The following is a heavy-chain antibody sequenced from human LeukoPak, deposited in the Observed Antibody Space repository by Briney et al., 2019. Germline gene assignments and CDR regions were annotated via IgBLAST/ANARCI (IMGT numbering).Heavy chain of an antibody. J-gene: IGHJ6*03. V-gene: IGHV4-4*07. D-gene: IGHD1-1*01. CDR3: ARDTTPDGYYYYYMDV. Sequence: SETLSDTCTVSGGSIISSYRRWIRQPAGKGLEWIGRIYTSGSTNYNPSLKSRVTISVHKSKNQFSLKLSSVTAADTAVYYCARDTTPDGYYYYYMDVWGKGTTVTVSS. CDR1: GGSIISSY. CDR2: IYTSGST.